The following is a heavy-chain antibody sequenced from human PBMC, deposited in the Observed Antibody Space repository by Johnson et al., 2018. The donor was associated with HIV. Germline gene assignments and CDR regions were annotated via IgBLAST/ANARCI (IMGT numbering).Heavy chain of an antibody. J-gene: IGHJ3*02. V-gene: IGHV3-66*01. Sequence: VQLVESGGGVVQSGRSLRLSCAASGFTFRSYSMHWVRQAPGKGLEWVSVIYSGGSTYYADSVKGRFTISRDNSKNTLYLQMNSLRAEDTAVYYCARDTAMVHDAFDIWGQGTMVTVSS. D-gene: IGHD5-18*01. CDR3: ARDTAMVHDAFDI. CDR1: GFTFRSYS. CDR2: IYSGGST.